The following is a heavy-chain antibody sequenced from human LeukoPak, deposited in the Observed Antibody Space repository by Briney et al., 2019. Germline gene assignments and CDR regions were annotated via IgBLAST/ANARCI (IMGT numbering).Heavy chain of an antibody. Sequence: PGGSLRLSCAASGFTFSSYWMSWVCQAPGKGLEWVANIKQDGSEKYYVDSVKGRFTISRDNAKNSLYLQMNSLRAEDTAVYYCASRGPYDSSGYYMGSFDYWGQGTLVTVSS. CDR3: ASRGPYDSSGYYMGSFDY. CDR1: GFTFSSYW. CDR2: IKQDGSEK. D-gene: IGHD3-22*01. V-gene: IGHV3-7*01. J-gene: IGHJ4*02.